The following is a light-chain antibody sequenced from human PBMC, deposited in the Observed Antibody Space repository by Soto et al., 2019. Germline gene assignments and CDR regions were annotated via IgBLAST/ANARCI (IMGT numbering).Light chain of an antibody. CDR2: DVS. CDR3: CSYTTSNTRQIV. Sequence: QSVLTQPASVSGSPGQSITISCTGTSSDVGGYNYVSWYQQHPGKAPKFMIYDVSNRPSGVSNRFSGSKSGNTASLTISGLQAEDEADYYCCSYTTSNTRQIVFGTGTKVTVI. V-gene: IGLV2-14*01. J-gene: IGLJ1*01. CDR1: SSDVGGYNY.